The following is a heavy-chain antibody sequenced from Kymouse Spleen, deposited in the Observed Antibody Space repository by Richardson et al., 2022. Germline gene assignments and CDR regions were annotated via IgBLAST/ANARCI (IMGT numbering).Heavy chain of an antibody. Sequence: EVQLVESGGGLVQPGGSLRLSCAASGFTFSSYSMNWVRQAPGKGLEWVSYISSSSSTIYYADSVKGRFTISRDNAKNSLYLQMNSLRDEDTAVYYCARGYSGYERVYYFDYWGQGTLVTVSS. D-gene: IGHD5-12*01. CDR2: ISSSSSTI. J-gene: IGHJ4*02. CDR1: GFTFSSYS. V-gene: IGHV3-48*02. CDR3: ARGYSGYERVYYFDY.